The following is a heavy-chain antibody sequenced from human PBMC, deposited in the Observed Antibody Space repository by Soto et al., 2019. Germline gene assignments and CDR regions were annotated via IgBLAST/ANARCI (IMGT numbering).Heavy chain of an antibody. CDR2: ISSSGSTI. D-gene: IGHD6-19*01. V-gene: IGHV3-11*01. Sequence: PGGSLRLSCAASGFTFSDYYMSWIRQAPGKGLEWVSYISSSGSTIYYAETVKGRFTISRDNAKNSLYLQMNSLRAEDTAVYYCARAGSSGWRSMRARWDYWGQGTLVTVSS. J-gene: IGHJ4*02. CDR3: ARAGSSGWRSMRARWDY. CDR1: GFTFSDYY.